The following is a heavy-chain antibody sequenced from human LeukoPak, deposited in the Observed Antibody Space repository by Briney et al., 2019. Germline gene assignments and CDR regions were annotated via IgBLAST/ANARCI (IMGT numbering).Heavy chain of an antibody. D-gene: IGHD3-16*01. CDR3: ARHYAQPGAFDV. CDR2: VYHSGST. CDR1: GYSISSGYY. Sequence: SETLSLTCTVSGYSISSGYYWGWIRQPPGKGLEWTGRVYHSGSTYYNPSLKSRVTISVDTSKNQFSLKLSSVTAADTSVYYCARHYAQPGAFDVWGQGTMVTVSS. J-gene: IGHJ3*01. V-gene: IGHV4-38-2*02.